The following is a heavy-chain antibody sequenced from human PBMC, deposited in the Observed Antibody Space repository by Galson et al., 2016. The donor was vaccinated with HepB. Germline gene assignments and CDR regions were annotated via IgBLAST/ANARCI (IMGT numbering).Heavy chain of an antibody. J-gene: IGHJ6*02. D-gene: IGHD3-10*01. Sequence: SVKVSCKASGYTFTRYYIHWVRQAPGQGLEWMGIVTPTGGSTSYPQKFQGRVTMTRDTSTSTVYMELRSLKFEDTAVYFCARDKGGYGDDGMDVWGQGTTVIVSS. V-gene: IGHV1-46*01. CDR3: ARDKGGYGDDGMDV. CDR2: VTPTGGST. CDR1: GYTFTRYY.